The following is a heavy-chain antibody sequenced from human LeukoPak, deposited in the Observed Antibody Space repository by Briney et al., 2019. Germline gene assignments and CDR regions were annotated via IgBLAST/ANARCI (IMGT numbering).Heavy chain of an antibody. CDR1: GGSVSSGSYY. J-gene: IGHJ4*02. Sequence: SETLSLTCTVSGGSVSSGSYYWSWIRQPPGKGLEWIGYIYYSGSTNYNPSLKSRVTISVDTSKNQFSLKLSSVTAADTAVYYCARLGPLAIQLWINGVFDYWGQGTLVTVSS. V-gene: IGHV4-61*01. D-gene: IGHD5-18*01. CDR2: IYYSGST. CDR3: ARLGPLAIQLWINGVFDY.